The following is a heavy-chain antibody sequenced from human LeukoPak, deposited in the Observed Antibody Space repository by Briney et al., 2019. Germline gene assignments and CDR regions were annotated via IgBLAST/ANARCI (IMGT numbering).Heavy chain of an antibody. Sequence: GGSLRLSGAASGFSFSSYSMNWVRQAPGKGLEWVSSISSGSKYIYNADSLKGRFTISRDNAKNSLYLQMNSLRAEDTAVYYCARALSYSYGSMDFWGQGTLVIVSS. J-gene: IGHJ4*02. V-gene: IGHV3-21*01. CDR1: GFSFSSYS. D-gene: IGHD5-18*01. CDR3: ARALSYSYGSMDF. CDR2: ISSGSKYI.